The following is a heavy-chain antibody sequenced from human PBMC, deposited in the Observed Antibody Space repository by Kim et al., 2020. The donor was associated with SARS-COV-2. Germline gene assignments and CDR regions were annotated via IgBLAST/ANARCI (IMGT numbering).Heavy chain of an antibody. CDR3: ASYGDYEGDAFDI. Sequence: GGSLRLSCAASGLTFSSYSMNWVRQAPGKGLEWVSSISSSSSYIYYADSVKGRFTISRDNAKNSLYLQMNSLRAEDTAVYYCASYGDYEGDAFDIWGQGTMVTVSS. J-gene: IGHJ3*02. CDR2: ISSSSSYI. CDR1: GLTFSSYS. V-gene: IGHV3-21*01. D-gene: IGHD4-17*01.